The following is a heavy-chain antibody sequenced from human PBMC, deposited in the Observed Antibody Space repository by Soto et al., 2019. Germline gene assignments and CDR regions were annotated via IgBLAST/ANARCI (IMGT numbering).Heavy chain of an antibody. J-gene: IGHJ4*02. V-gene: IGHV1-69*01. D-gene: IGHD2-2*01. CDR3: ASYCSSTSCYVGMGY. Sequence: QVQLVQSGAEVKKPGSSVKVSCKASGGTFSSYAISWVRQAPGQGLEWMGGLIPIFGTANYAQKFQGRVTITAGESTSTVYMELSSLRSEDTAVYYCASYCSSTSCYVGMGYWGQGTLVTVSS. CDR2: LIPIFGTA. CDR1: GGTFSSYA.